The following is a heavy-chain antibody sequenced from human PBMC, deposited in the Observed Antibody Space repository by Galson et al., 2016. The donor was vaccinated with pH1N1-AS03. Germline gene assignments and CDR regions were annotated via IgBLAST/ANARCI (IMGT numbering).Heavy chain of an antibody. CDR2: IYWHDDK. D-gene: IGHD3-10*01. CDR1: GFSLNDGGLG. J-gene: IGHJ4*02. CDR3: AHRFYGSGASFFDF. Sequence: PALVKPTQTLTLTCTLSGFSLNDGGLGVGWIRQPPGKALEWLGMIYWHDDKRYNPSLQNRLTLTQGVSKSEVVLQMTNVDPEDTATYYCAHRFYGSGASFFDFWGQGIVVVVS. V-gene: IGHV2-5*01.